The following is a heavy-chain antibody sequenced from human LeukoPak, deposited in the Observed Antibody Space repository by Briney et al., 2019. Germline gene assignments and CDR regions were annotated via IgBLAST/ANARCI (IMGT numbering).Heavy chain of an antibody. J-gene: IGHJ5*02. CDR1: GGSFSGYY. CDR3: ARGERFLEWLLYKNWFDP. CDR2: INHSGST. V-gene: IGHV4-34*01. Sequence: SEILSLTCAVYGGSFSGYYWSWIRQPPGKGLEWIGEINHSGSTNYNPSLKSRVTISVDTSKNQFSLKLSSVTAADTAVYYCARGERFLEWLLYKNWFDPWGQGTLVTVSS. D-gene: IGHD3-3*01.